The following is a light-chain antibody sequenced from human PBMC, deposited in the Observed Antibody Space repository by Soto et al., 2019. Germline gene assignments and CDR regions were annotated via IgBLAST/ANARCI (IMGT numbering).Light chain of an antibody. Sequence: QSVLTQPPSASGSPGQSVTISCTGTSSDIGGSDYVSWYQQHPGKAPKLIIYEVNKRPSGVPDRFSGSKSGNTASLTVSGLQAEDEADYYCSSYAGSNNLVFAGGTKLTVL. J-gene: IGLJ3*02. CDR1: SSDIGGSDY. V-gene: IGLV2-8*01. CDR3: SSYAGSNNLV. CDR2: EVN.